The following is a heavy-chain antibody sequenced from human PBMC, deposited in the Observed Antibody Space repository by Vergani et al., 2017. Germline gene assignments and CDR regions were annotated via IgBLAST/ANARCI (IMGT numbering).Heavy chain of an antibody. CDR3: ARVYGSGISGLDYWYFDL. D-gene: IGHD3-10*01. J-gene: IGHJ2*01. V-gene: IGHV4-39*07. Sequence: QLQLQESGPGLVKPSETLSLTCTVSGGSISSSSYYWGWIRQPPGKGLEWIGSIYYSGSTYYNPSLKSRVTISVDTSKNQFSLKLSSVTAADTAVYYCARVYGSGISGLDYWYFDLWGRGTLVTVSS. CDR1: GGSISSSSYY. CDR2: IYYSGST.